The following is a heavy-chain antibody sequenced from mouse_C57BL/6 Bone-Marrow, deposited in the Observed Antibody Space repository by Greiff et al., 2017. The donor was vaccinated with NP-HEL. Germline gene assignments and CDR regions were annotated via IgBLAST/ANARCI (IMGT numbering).Heavy chain of an antibody. D-gene: IGHD1-1*01. V-gene: IGHV5-4*03. Sequence: EVMLVESGGGLVKPGGSLKLSCAASGFTFSSYAMPWVRQTPEKRLEWVATISDGGSYTYYPDNVKGRFTISRDNAKNNLYLQMSHLKSEDTAMYYCARGITTVPFDYWGQGTTLTVSS. CDR2: ISDGGSYT. CDR1: GFTFSSYA. J-gene: IGHJ2*01. CDR3: ARGITTVPFDY.